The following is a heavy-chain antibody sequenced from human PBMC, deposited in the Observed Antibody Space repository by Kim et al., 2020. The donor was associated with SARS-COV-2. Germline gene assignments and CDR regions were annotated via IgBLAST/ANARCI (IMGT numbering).Heavy chain of an antibody. Sequence: QQFQGRVTMTRDTSTSTVYMELSSLRSEDTAVYYCARGFTGDSSGYLSVWGQGTLVTVSS. D-gene: IGHD3-22*01. V-gene: IGHV1-46*01. J-gene: IGHJ4*02. CDR3: ARGFTGDSSGYLSV.